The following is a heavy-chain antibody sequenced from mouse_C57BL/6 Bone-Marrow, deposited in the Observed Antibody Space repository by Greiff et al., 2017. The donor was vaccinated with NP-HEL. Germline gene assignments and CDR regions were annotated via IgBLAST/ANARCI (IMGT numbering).Heavy chain of an antibody. CDR1: GFTFSDYG. J-gene: IGHJ4*01. CDR2: ISSGSSTI. V-gene: IGHV5-17*01. Sequence: EVKVVESGGGLVKPGGSLKLSCAASGFTFSDYGMHWVRQAPEKGLEWVAYISSGSSTIYYADTVKGRFTISRDNAKNTLFLQMTSLRSEDTAMYYCASYYGSSYLYYAMDYWGQGTSVTVSS. CDR3: ASYYGSSYLYYAMDY. D-gene: IGHD1-1*01.